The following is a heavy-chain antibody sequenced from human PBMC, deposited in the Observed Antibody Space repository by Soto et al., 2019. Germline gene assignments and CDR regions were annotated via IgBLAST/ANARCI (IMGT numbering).Heavy chain of an antibody. CDR2: VSAYNGNT. V-gene: IGHV1-18*01. CDR3: ARGGSAPLGY. D-gene: IGHD3-16*01. J-gene: IGHJ4*02. Sequence: QVQLVQSGAEVMKPGASVKVSCKASGYTFTNYDISWVRQAPGQGPEWMGWVSAYNGNTNSAQKFQGRITLTTDTSTSTAYMALRSLRSDDTAVYYCARGGSAPLGYWGQGTLVTVSS. CDR1: GYTFTNYD.